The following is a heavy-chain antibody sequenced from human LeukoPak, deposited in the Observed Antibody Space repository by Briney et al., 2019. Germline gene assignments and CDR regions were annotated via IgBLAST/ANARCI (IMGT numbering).Heavy chain of an antibody. CDR1: GGSISSYY. V-gene: IGHV4-59*08. Sequence: SETLSLTCTVSGGSISSYYWSWIRQPPGKGLEWIGYIYYSGSTNYNPSLKSRVTISVDTSKNQFSLKLSSVTAADTAVYYCARHGSGSDYNVASRYYFDYWGQGTLVTVSS. J-gene: IGHJ4*02. CDR2: IYYSGST. D-gene: IGHD3-10*01. CDR3: ARHGSGSDYNVASRYYFDY.